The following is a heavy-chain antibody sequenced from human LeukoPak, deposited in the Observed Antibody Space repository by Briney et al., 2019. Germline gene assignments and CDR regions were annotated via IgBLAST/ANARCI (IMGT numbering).Heavy chain of an antibody. Sequence: PGGSLRLSCVASGFTFSSHAMNWVRQAPGKGLEWISSLNETGETTDYAGSVRGRFTISRDNSKNTLYLQMNSLRADDTAVYYCARGYCSGGTCYLVENWFDPWGQGTLVTVSS. V-gene: IGHV3-23*01. CDR2: LNETGETT. J-gene: IGHJ5*02. D-gene: IGHD2-15*01. CDR1: GFTFSSHA. CDR3: ARGYCSGGTCYLVENWFDP.